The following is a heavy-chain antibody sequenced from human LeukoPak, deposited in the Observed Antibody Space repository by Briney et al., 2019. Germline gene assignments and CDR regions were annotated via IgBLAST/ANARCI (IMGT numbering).Heavy chain of an antibody. D-gene: IGHD2-15*01. J-gene: IGHJ6*03. CDR1: GFNFNNYG. V-gene: IGHV3-23*01. Sequence: GGSLRLSCAASGFNFNNYGMSWVRQAPEKGLEWVSSVSISGDNTYYSDSVEGRFTISRDNSKDTLDLLMSSLRADDTAVYYCARGRGRNPSGYYYYMDVWGKGTTVTVSS. CDR3: ARGRGRNPSGYYYYMDV. CDR2: VSISGDNT.